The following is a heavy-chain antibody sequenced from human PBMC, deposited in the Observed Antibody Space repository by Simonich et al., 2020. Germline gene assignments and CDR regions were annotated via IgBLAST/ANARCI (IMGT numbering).Heavy chain of an antibody. D-gene: IGHD1-1*01. CDR1: GYSISGGYS. CDR3: ARDPGLTGTTSWFDP. CDR2: IYHSGST. J-gene: IGHJ5*02. V-gene: IGHV4-38-2*02. Sequence: QVQLQESGPGLVKPSETLSLTCAVSGYSISGGYSWGGIRRPPGKGLEWIGSIYHSGSTDYNPSLKSRVTISVDTSKNQFSLKLSSVTAADTAVYYCARDPGLTGTTSWFDPWGQGTLVTVSS.